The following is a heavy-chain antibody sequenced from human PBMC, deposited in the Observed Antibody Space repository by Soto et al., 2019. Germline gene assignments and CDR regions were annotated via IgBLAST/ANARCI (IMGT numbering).Heavy chain of an antibody. CDR3: ARGYCSSTICYIWDNWFDP. CDR1: GGSISSYY. V-gene: IGHV4-59*01. CDR2: IYYSGRT. J-gene: IGHJ5*02. D-gene: IGHD2-2*02. Sequence: QVQLQESGPGLVKPSETLSLTCTVSGGSISSYYWSWIRQPPGKGLEWIGYIYYSGRTNYNPSLKSRVTXSXVXXNNPSSRKLSSVTAADTAVYYCARGYCSSTICYIWDNWFDPWGQGTLVTVSS.